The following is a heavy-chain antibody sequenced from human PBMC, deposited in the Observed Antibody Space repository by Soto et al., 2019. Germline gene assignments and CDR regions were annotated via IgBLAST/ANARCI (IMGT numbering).Heavy chain of an antibody. CDR2: IIPIFGTA. V-gene: IGHV1-69*13. CDR1: GGTFSSYA. D-gene: IGHD3-22*01. J-gene: IGHJ6*02. Sequence: GASVKVSCKASGGTFSSYAISWVRQAPGQGLEWMGGIIPIFGTANYAQKFQGRVTITADESTSTAYMELSSLRSEDTAVYYCARVGYDSSGYHYYYYGMDVWGQGTTVTVS. CDR3: ARVGYDSSGYHYYYYGMDV.